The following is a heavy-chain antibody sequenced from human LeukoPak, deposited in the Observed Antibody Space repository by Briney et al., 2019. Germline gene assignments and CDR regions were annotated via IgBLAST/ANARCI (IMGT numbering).Heavy chain of an antibody. CDR1: GGSISSYY. CDR2: IYYSGST. J-gene: IGHJ5*02. Sequence: ADTLSLTCTVSGGSISSYYWSWIRQPPGRGLEWMGYIYYSGSTNYNPSIKSRVTISVDTSKSQFSLKLSSVTAADTAVYYCARTTYCSGGSCYRSWFDPWGQGTLVTVSS. D-gene: IGHD2-15*01. CDR3: ARTTYCSGGSCYRSWFDP. V-gene: IGHV4-59*07.